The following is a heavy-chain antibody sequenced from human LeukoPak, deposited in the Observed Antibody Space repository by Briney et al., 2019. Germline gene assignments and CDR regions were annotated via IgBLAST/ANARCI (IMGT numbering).Heavy chain of an antibody. Sequence: GGSLRLSCAASGFTSTSYTMNWVRQAPGKGLEWVSYITSSSSTIYCADSVKGRFTMSRDNAENSLYLQMNSLRAEDTAVYYCARNFDSWGQGTLVTVSS. CDR2: ITSSSSTI. J-gene: IGHJ4*02. V-gene: IGHV3-48*01. D-gene: IGHD2/OR15-2a*01. CDR1: GFTSTSYT. CDR3: ARNFDS.